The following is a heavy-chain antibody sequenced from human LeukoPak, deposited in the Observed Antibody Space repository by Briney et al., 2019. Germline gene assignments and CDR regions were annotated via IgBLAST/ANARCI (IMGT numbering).Heavy chain of an antibody. CDR1: GFTFGNYA. CDR2: IGGKTHGGTP. D-gene: IGHD3-10*01. J-gene: IGHJ3*01. CDR3: TRARYYGSASYYSDAFDV. V-gene: IGHV3-49*04. Sequence: GGSLRLSCTASGFTFGNYAFTWVRQAQGKGLQGVISIGGKTHGGTPEYAASVKGRFTVSRDDSKSIAYLQIDSLKTEDTAVYYCTRARYYGSASYYSDAFDVWGQGTLVTVSS.